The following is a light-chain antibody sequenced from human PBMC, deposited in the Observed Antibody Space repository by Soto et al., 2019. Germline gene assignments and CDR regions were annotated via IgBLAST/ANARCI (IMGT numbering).Light chain of an antibody. V-gene: IGKV1-6*01. CDR2: AAS. Sequence: AIQMTQSPSSLSASVGDRVTITCRASQGIRNDLGWYQQKPGKAPKLLIYAASSLHSGIPARFSGSGSGTDFTLTISSLQPEDFAAYYCQQYNNWPPITFGQGTRLAIK. CDR1: QGIRND. J-gene: IGKJ5*01. CDR3: QQYNNWPPIT.